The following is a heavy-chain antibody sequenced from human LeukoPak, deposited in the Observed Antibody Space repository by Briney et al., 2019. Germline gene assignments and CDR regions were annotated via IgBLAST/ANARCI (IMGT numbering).Heavy chain of an antibody. CDR3: ARVKRDYYGSGSYYRRYYYYYYMDV. CDR2: INHSGST. D-gene: IGHD3-10*01. V-gene: IGHV4-34*01. Sequence: SETLSLTCAVYGGSFSGYYWSWIRQPPGKGLEWIGEINHSGSTNYNPSLKSRVTISVDTSKNQFSLKLSSVTAADTAVYYCARVKRDYYGSGSYYRRYYYYYYMDVWGKGTTVTVSS. J-gene: IGHJ6*03. CDR1: GGSFSGYY.